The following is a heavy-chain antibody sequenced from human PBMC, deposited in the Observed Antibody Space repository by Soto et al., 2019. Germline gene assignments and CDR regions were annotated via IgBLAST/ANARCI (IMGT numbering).Heavy chain of an antibody. D-gene: IGHD1-26*01. CDR2: ISWDGPNT. V-gene: IGHV3-43*01. J-gene: IGHJ4*02. CDR1: GFSFDDYN. Sequence: PGGSLRLSCAASGFSFDDYNMHWVRQPPGKGLEWVSLISWDGPNTYYADSVKGRFTISRDNSKNSLFLQMNSLRSEDTALYYCAKDLGYYNENWGQGTLVTVSS. CDR3: AKDLGYYNEN.